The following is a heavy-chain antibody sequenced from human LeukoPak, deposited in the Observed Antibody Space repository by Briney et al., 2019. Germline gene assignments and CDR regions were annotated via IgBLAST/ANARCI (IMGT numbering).Heavy chain of an antibody. CDR2: INHSGST. D-gene: IGHD1-14*01. J-gene: IGHJ6*04. CDR1: GGSFSGYC. CDR3: ARGSIGFGRYYGMDV. Sequence: SETLSLTCAVYGGSFSGYCWSWIRQPPGKGLEWIGEINHSGSTNYNPSLKSRVTISVDTSKNQFSLKLSSVTAADTAVYYCARGSIGFGRYYGMDVWGKGTTVTVSS. V-gene: IGHV4-34*01.